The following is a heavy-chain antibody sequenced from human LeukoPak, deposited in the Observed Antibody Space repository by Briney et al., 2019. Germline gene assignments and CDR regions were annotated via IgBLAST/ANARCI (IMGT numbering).Heavy chain of an antibody. CDR2: MYYSGST. D-gene: IGHD2-15*01. V-gene: IGHV4-59*01. CDR1: GGSISSYY. CDR3: ARADLGYCNSYSCPEDYSYYDIGV. Sequence: SETLSLTCTVSGGSISSYYWSWIRQPPGKGLEWIGYMYYSGSTNYNPSLKSRVTISVDTSKNQFSLWLSSVTAADTAVYYCARADLGYCNSYSCPEDYSYYDIGVWGKGTTVTVSS. J-gene: IGHJ6*03.